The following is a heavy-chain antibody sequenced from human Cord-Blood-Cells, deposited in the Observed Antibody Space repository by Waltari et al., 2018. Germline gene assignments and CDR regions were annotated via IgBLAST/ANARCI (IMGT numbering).Heavy chain of an antibody. Sequence: QLQLQESGPGLVKPSETLSLTCTVSGGSISSSSYYWGWIRQPPGKGLEWIGSIYYSGSTYYNPSLKSRVTISVDTSKNQFSLKLSSVTAADTAVYYCARHPNDMGSVSYYNWYFDLWGRGTLVTVSS. D-gene: IGHD3-10*01. CDR2: IYYSGST. CDR3: ARHPNDMGSVSYYNWYFDL. V-gene: IGHV4-39*01. J-gene: IGHJ2*01. CDR1: GGSISSSSYY.